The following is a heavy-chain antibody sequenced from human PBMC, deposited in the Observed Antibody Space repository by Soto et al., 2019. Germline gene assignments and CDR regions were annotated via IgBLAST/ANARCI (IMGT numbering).Heavy chain of an antibody. CDR3: AHGSCSGAHCYPNQYIDN. CDR1: GFSLSSTEAG. J-gene: IGHJ4*02. V-gene: IGHV2-5*02. D-gene: IGHD2-15*01. CDR2: IYWDDDT. Sequence: QITLKASGPTLVKPTQTLTLTCTFSGFSLSSTEAGVGWFRQPPGKAPEWLALIYWDDDTRYSPSLKTRLTITKHTSTNQVSLTMTNVDPVDTATYSWAHGSCSGAHCYPNQYIDNWGQGILVMGSS.